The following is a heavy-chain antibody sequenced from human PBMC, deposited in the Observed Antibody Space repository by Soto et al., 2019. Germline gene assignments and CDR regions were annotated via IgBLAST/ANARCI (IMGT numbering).Heavy chain of an antibody. V-gene: IGHV3-48*02. CDR2: ISYDSDTI. CDR3: ARLYYDYV. D-gene: IGHD3-3*01. J-gene: IGHJ6*02. CDR1: GFTFGTYS. Sequence: GGSLRLSCAGSGFTFGTYSMNWVRQAVGKGLEWIAYISYDSDTIQYADSVKGRFTISRDNAKNSLYLQMNSLRDEDTAVYYCARLYYDYVWGQGTTVTVSS.